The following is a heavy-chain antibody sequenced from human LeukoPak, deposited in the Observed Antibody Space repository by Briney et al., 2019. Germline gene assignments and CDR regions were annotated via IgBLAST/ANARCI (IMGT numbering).Heavy chain of an antibody. J-gene: IGHJ3*02. V-gene: IGHV3-7*01. Sequence: PGGSLRLSCAASGFTFSSYWMSWVRQAPGKGLEWVANIKQDGSEKYYVDSVKGRFTISRDNAKNSLFLQMNSLRAEDTAIYYCARDPAGVRYGFDMWGQGTMVTVSS. D-gene: IGHD3-10*01. CDR3: ARDPAGVRYGFDM. CDR1: GFTFSSYW. CDR2: IKQDGSEK.